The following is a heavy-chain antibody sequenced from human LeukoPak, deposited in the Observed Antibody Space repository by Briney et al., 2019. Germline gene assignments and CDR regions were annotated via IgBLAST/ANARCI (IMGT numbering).Heavy chain of an antibody. J-gene: IGHJ4*02. D-gene: IGHD1-26*01. CDR2: IKSKTDGGTT. Sequence: GGSLRLSCTASGFTFGDYAMSWVRQAPGKGLEWVGRIKSKTDGGTTDYAAPVKGRFTISRDDSKNTLYLQMNSLKTEDTAVYYCTTHNQWELPSLDYWGQGTLVTVSS. V-gene: IGHV3-15*01. CDR1: GFTFGDYA. CDR3: TTHNQWELPSLDY.